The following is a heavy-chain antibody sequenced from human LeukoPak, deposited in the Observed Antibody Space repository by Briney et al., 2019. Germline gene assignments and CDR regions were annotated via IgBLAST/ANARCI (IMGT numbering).Heavy chain of an antibody. Sequence: SETLSLTCTVSGGSISSSSYYWGWIRQPPGKGLEWIGTIYYTGSTYYNPSLKSRVTISIDTSKNQFSLRLSSVTAADTAVYFCARASNYFDILHWGQGALVTVSS. J-gene: IGHJ4*02. V-gene: IGHV4-39*01. D-gene: IGHD3-22*01. CDR2: IYYTGST. CDR1: GGSISSSSYY. CDR3: ARASNYFDILH.